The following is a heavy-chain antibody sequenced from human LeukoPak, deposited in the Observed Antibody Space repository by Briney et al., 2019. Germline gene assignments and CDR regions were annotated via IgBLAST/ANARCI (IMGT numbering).Heavy chain of an antibody. CDR1: GGSFSGYY. CDR3: ARVYGAGYDFRGAFDI. J-gene: IGHJ3*02. D-gene: IGHD5-12*01. V-gene: IGHV4-34*01. CDR2: INHSGST. Sequence: SEALSLTCAVYGGSFSGYYWSWIRQPPGKGLEWIGEINHSGSTNYNPSLKSRVTISVDTSKNQFSLKLSSVTAADTAVYYCARVYGAGYDFRGAFDIWGQGTMVTVS.